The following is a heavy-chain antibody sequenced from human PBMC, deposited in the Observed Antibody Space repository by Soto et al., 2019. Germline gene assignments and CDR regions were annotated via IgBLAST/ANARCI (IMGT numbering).Heavy chain of an antibody. CDR2: ISYSGRT. J-gene: IGHJ4*02. V-gene: IGHV4-59*01. D-gene: IGHD2-2*03. CDR1: GAPINTFY. CDR3: AREGNLGRWIQPLDS. Sequence: SETLSLTRTFSGAPINTFYLGLIPQPPGKGLESIGYISYSGRTDYNPSLKSRVTISFDASKNQISLKLISVTTADTAVYFCAREGNLGRWIQPLDSWGQGTLVTVSS.